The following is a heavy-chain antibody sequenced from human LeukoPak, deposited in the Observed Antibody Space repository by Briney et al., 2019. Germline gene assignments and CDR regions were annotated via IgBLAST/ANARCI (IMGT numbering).Heavy chain of an antibody. CDR3: ARGRGVYYYYYGMDV. CDR1: GGSFSGYY. J-gene: IGHJ6*02. Sequence: SETLSLTCAVYGGSFSGYYWSWIRQPPGKGLEWLGEINHSGSTNYNPSLKSRVTISVDTSKNQFSLKLSSVTAADTAVYYCARGRGVYYYYYGMDVWGQGTTVTVSS. CDR2: INHSGST. V-gene: IGHV4-34*01. D-gene: IGHD3-10*01.